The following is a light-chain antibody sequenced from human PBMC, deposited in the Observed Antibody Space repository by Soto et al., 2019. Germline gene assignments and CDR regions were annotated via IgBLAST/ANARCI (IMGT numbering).Light chain of an antibody. CDR2: LNSDGSH. Sequence: QPVLTQSPSASASLGASVKLTCTLSSGHSSYAIAWHQQQPEKGPRYLMKLNSDGSHSKGDGVPDRFSGSSSGAERYLTISILQSEDEADYYWQTWGTGIRVFGGGTKLTVL. J-gene: IGLJ2*01. CDR1: SGHSSYA. CDR3: QTWGTGIRV. V-gene: IGLV4-69*01.